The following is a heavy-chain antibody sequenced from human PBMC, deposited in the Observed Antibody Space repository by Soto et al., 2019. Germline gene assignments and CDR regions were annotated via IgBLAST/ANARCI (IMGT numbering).Heavy chain of an antibody. CDR1: GSSFRSGSYY. J-gene: IGHJ4*02. CDR3: ARDSDYFDS. V-gene: IGHV4-61*01. CDR2: VYHTGRT. Sequence: SETLSLTCTVSGSSFRSGSYYWSWIRQPPGKGLEWIGYVYHTGRTSYNPSLKSRVSISMDTSKNRFSLNLDSVTAVDTAVYFCARDSDYFDSWGQGTRVTVSS.